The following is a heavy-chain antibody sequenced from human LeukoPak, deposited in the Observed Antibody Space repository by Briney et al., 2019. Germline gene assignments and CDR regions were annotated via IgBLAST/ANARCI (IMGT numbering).Heavy chain of an antibody. V-gene: IGHV1-46*01. Sequence: GASVKVSCKASGYTFTSYYMYWVRQAPGQGLEWMGVINPSGDGTSYAQKFQGRVTMTRNVSTSTVYMELSSLRSEDTAVYYCARTCCSETSKFDYWGQGTLVTVSS. J-gene: IGHJ4*02. CDR3: ARTCCSETSKFDY. CDR2: INPSGDGT. CDR1: GYTFTSYY. D-gene: IGHD2-15*01.